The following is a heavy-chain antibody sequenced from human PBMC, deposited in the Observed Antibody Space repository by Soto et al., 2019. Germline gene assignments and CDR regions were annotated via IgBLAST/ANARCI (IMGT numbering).Heavy chain of an antibody. CDR3: AKRGAKWNEAFDI. V-gene: IGHV3-23*01. Sequence: EVQLLESGGGLVQPGGSLRLSCAASGLTFSSYAMSWVRQAPGRGLEWVSDISGSGGSTYYADSVKGRFTISRDNSRNTLYLQMNSLRAEDTAAYWCAKRGAKWNEAFDIWGPGTKVTVSS. CDR1: GLTFSSYA. J-gene: IGHJ3*02. CDR2: ISGSGGST. D-gene: IGHD1-20*01.